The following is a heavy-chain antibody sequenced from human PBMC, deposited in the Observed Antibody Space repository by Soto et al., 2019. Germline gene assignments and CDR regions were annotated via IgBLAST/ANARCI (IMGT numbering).Heavy chain of an antibody. Sequence: GASVKVSCKASGYTFTSYGISWVRQAPGQGLEWMGWISAYKGNTNYAQKLQGRVTMTTDTSTSTAYMELRSLRSDDTAVYYCARDATLHLTDLGRTFYDSSGYYSADNWFDPWGQGTLVTVSS. CDR3: ARDATLHLTDLGRTFYDSSGYYSADNWFDP. D-gene: IGHD3-22*01. J-gene: IGHJ5*02. V-gene: IGHV1-18*01. CDR1: GYTFTSYG. CDR2: ISAYKGNT.